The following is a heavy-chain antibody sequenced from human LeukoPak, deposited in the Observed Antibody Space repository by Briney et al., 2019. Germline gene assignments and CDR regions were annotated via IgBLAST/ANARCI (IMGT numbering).Heavy chain of an antibody. D-gene: IGHD2-8*01. CDR1: GYTFTSYG. CDR2: ISAYNGNT. J-gene: IGHJ4*02. CDR3: ARGKYCTNGVCYYFDY. V-gene: IGHV1-18*01. Sequence: ASVKVSCKASGYTFTSYGISWVRQAPGQGLEWMGWISAYNGNTNYGQKLQGRVTMTTDTSTSTAYMELRSLRSDDTAVYYCARGKYCTNGVCYYFDYWGQGTLVTVSS.